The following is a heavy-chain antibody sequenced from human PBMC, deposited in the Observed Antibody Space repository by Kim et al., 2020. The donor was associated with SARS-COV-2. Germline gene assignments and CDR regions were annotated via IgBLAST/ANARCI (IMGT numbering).Heavy chain of an antibody. CDR3: ARGRLIDILTAYYNYYFDY. Sequence: GGSLRLSCAASGFTFDDYGMSWVRQAPGKGLEWVSGINWNGGSTGYADSVKGRFTISRDNAKNSLYLQMNSLRAEDTALYYCARGRLIDILTAYYNYYFDYWGQGTLVTVSS. J-gene: IGHJ4*02. D-gene: IGHD3-9*01. V-gene: IGHV3-20*04. CDR2: INWNGGST. CDR1: GFTFDDYG.